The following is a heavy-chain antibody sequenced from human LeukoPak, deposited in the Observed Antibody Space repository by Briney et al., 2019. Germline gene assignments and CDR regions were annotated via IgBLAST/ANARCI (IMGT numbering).Heavy chain of an antibody. Sequence: ASVKVSCKASGYTFTGYYMHWVRQAPGQGLEWMGWINPNSGGTNYAQKFQGRVTMTRDASISTAYMGLTRLRSDDTAVYYCARDWTLDYWGQGTLVPVSS. D-gene: IGHD3/OR15-3a*01. V-gene: IGHV1-2*02. J-gene: IGHJ4*02. CDR3: ARDWTLDY. CDR2: INPNSGGT. CDR1: GYTFTGYY.